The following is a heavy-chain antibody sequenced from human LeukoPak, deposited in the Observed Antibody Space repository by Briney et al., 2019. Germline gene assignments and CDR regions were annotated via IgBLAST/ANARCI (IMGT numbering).Heavy chain of an antibody. Sequence: SETLSHTCTVSGGSINSGGYFWNWIRQHPGRGLEWIGSIYYTGSTSYYPSLESRLTISIATSKNHFSLRLNSVIAADTAVYYCARERFAGGYRYLDYWGQGTLVTVSS. CDR3: ARERFAGGYRYLDY. V-gene: IGHV4-31*03. D-gene: IGHD2-8*02. J-gene: IGHJ4*02. CDR2: IYYTGST. CDR1: GGSINSGGYF.